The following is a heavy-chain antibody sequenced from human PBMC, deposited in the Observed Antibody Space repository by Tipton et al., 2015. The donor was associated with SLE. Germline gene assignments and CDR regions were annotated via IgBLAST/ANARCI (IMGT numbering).Heavy chain of an antibody. V-gene: IGHV4-30-2*01. CDR2: IFHTGSA. J-gene: IGHJ4*02. CDR1: GASISTEGYS. CDR3: ARLGTGIFDY. Sequence: TLSLTCTVSGASISTEGYSWSWLRQPPGKGLEWIGYIFHTGSAYYNPSLKSRLSISLDRSNNQFSLKLSSMTAADTAVYYCARLGTGIFDYWGQGTLVTVSS. D-gene: IGHD1-1*01.